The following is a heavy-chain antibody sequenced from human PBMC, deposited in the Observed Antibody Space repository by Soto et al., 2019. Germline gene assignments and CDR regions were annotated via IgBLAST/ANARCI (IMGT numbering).Heavy chain of an antibody. CDR1: GCTFSGSA. Sequence: EVQLVESGGGLVQPGGSLKLSCAASGCTFSGSAMHWVRQASWKGLEWVGRIRSKANSYATAYAASVKGRFTISRDDSKNTAYLQMNSLKTEDTAVYYCTRQGPRVTKDGIYFQHWGQGTLVTVSS. J-gene: IGHJ1*01. CDR3: TRQGPRVTKDGIYFQH. CDR2: IRSKANSYAT. V-gene: IGHV3-73*01. D-gene: IGHD4-17*01.